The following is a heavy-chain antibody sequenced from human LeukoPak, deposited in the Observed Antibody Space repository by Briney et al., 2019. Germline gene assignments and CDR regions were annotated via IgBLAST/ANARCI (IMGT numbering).Heavy chain of an antibody. CDR2: IIPILGIA. Sequence: SVKVSCKASGGTFSSYAISWVRQAPGQGLEWMGRIIPILGIANYAQKFQGRVMITADKSTSTAYMELSSLRSEDTAVYYCARAVRGATRNYYGMDVWGQGTTVTVSS. CDR3: ARAVRGATRNYYGMDV. V-gene: IGHV1-69*04. D-gene: IGHD3-10*01. J-gene: IGHJ6*02. CDR1: GGTFSSYA.